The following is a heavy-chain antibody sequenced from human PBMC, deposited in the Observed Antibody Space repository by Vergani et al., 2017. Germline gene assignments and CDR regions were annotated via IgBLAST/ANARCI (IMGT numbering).Heavy chain of an antibody. V-gene: IGHV3-7*01. CDR3: ATKSCGTPGCQIGYFRE. CDR2: IKEDGSEK. CDR1: GFTFSSYW. D-gene: IGHD1-1*01. J-gene: IGHJ1*01. Sequence: EMQLVESGGGLVQPGGSLRLSCAASGFTFSSYWMSWVRQAPGKGLEWVANIKEDGSEKYSVDSVKGRFTISRDNSKSTLYLQMNSLRTEDTAVYYCATKSCGTPGCQIGYFREWGQGTLVTVS.